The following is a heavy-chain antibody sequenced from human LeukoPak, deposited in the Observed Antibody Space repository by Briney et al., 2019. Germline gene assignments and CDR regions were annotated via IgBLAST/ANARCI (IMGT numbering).Heavy chain of an antibody. V-gene: IGHV3-72*01. D-gene: IGHD2-15*01. J-gene: IGHJ4*02. Sequence: PGGSLRLSCAASGFTFSDHYMDWVRQAPGKGLEWVGRIRNKPNRYTTEYAASVKGRFSISRDDSMNSLYLQMNSLKIEDTAIYYCGRVKDTPRSSALPDYWGQGTLVTVSS. CDR2: IRNKPNRYTT. CDR1: GFTFSDHY. CDR3: GRVKDTPRSSALPDY.